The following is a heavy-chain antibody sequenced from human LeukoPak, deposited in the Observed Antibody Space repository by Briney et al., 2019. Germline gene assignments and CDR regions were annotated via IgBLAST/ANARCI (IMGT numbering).Heavy chain of an antibody. Sequence: PSGGSLRLSCVASGITFRSSSMHWVRQAPGKGLEWLAFIRFDGSTNYYADSVKGRFTVSRDNSKSTLYLQMNSLRAEDTAVYYCAQPDFWGQGTLVTVSS. CDR1: GITFRSSS. CDR3: AQPDF. J-gene: IGHJ4*02. CDR2: IRFDGSTN. V-gene: IGHV3-30*02.